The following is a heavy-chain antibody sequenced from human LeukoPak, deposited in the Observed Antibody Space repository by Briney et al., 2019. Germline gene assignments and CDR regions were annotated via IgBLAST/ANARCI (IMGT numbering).Heavy chain of an antibody. J-gene: IGHJ4*02. Sequence: GGSLRLSCAVSGFTFSNSYMTWVRQAPGKGLEWVATIKEDGSEKYYVDSVKGRFTISRDNSKNTLYLQMNSLRVEDTAVYYCARDGDGDYVFSYYFDYWGQGTLVTVSS. CDR1: GFTFSNSY. CDR3: ARDGDGDYVFSYYFDY. V-gene: IGHV3-7*01. CDR2: IKEDGSEK. D-gene: IGHD4-17*01.